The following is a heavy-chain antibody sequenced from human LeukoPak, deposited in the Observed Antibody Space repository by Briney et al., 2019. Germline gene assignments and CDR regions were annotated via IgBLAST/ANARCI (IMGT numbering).Heavy chain of an antibody. J-gene: IGHJ3*02. D-gene: IGHD1-14*01. CDR1: GGSISSSSYY. V-gene: IGHV4-39*07. Sequence: SETLSLTRTVSGGSISSSSYYWGWIRQPPGKGLEWIGSIYYSGSTYYNPSLKSQVTISVDTSKNQFSLKLSSVTAADTAVYYCARFIYRAFDIWGQGTMVTVSS. CDR3: ARFIYRAFDI. CDR2: IYYSGST.